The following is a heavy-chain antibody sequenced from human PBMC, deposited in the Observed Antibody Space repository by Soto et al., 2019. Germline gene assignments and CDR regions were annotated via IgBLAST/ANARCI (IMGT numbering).Heavy chain of an antibody. Sequence: PGGSLRLSCAASGFTFSSYGMHWVRQAPGKGLEWVAVISYDGSNKYYADSVKGRFTISRDNSKNTLYLQMNSLRAEDTAVYYCAKDRDTMVSDYFDYWGQGTLVTVSS. CDR2: ISYDGSNK. J-gene: IGHJ4*02. D-gene: IGHD3-10*01. V-gene: IGHV3-30*18. CDR3: AKDRDTMVSDYFDY. CDR1: GFTFSSYG.